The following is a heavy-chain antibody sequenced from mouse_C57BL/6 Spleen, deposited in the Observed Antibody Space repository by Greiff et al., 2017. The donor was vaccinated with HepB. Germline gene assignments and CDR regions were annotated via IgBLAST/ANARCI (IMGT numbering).Heavy chain of an antibody. CDR2: IWGVGST. J-gene: IGHJ3*01. CDR3: ASGYSNYAFAY. V-gene: IGHV2-6*01. CDR1: GFSLTSYG. Sequence: LVAPSQSLSITCTVSGFSLTSYGVDWVRQSPGKGLEWLGVIWGVGSTNYNSALKSRLSISKDNSKSQVFLKMNSLQTDDTAMYYCASGYSNYAFAYWGQGTLVTVSA. D-gene: IGHD2-5*01.